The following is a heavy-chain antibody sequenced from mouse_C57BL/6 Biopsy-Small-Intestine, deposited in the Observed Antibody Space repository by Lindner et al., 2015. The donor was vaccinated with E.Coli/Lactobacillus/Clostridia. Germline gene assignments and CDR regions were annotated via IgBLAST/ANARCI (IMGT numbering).Heavy chain of an antibody. CDR2: INPSTGGS. CDR3: SYGNYF. V-gene: IGHV1-42*01. J-gene: IGHJ2*01. CDR1: AYSFTGYY. Sequence: VQLQESGPELVKPGASVEISCKASAYSFTGYYMNWVKQSPEKSLEWIGEINPSTGGSTYNQKFKAKATLTVDKSSSTAYMQLKSLTSEDSAVYYCSYGNYFWGQGTTLTVSS. D-gene: IGHD2-1*01.